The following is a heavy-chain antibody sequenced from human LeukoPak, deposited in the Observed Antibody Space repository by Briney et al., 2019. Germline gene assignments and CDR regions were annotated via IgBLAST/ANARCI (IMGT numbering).Heavy chain of an antibody. J-gene: IGHJ4*02. D-gene: IGHD3-10*01. CDR2: IKQDGSEK. CDR3: ARYYYGSGEPHFFDY. CDR1: GFTFSSYW. V-gene: IGHV3-7*01. Sequence: GGSLRLSCAASGFTFSSYWMSWVRQAPGKGLKWLANIKQDGSEKYYVDSVKGRFTISRDNAKNSLYLQMNSLRAEDTAVYYCARYYYGSGEPHFFDYWGQGTLVTVSS.